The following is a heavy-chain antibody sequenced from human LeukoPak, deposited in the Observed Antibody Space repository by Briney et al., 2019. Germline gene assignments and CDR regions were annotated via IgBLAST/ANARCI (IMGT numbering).Heavy chain of an antibody. D-gene: IGHD3-9*01. Sequence: SETLSLTCAVYGGSFSGYFWSWIRQPPGKGLEWIGDVNHKGGTNYNPSLKSRVTISVDTSKNQFSLKLSSVTAADTAVYYCAREGGDILTGLDYWGQGTLVTVSS. J-gene: IGHJ4*02. CDR1: GGSFSGYF. V-gene: IGHV4-34*01. CDR2: VNHKGGT. CDR3: AREGGDILTGLDY.